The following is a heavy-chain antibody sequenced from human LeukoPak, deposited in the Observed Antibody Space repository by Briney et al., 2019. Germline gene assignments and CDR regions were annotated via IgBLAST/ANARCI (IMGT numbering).Heavy chain of an antibody. Sequence: GESLKISCQGSEYSFSSYWIGWVRQMPGKGLEWMGIIYPGDSDTRYSPSFQGQVTISADKSISTAYLQWSSLKASDTAMYYCARPAYYDILTGYAYFGAFDIWGQGTMVPVSS. CDR1: EYSFSSYW. J-gene: IGHJ3*02. CDR3: ARPAYYDILTGYAYFGAFDI. V-gene: IGHV5-51*01. CDR2: IYPGDSDT. D-gene: IGHD3-9*01.